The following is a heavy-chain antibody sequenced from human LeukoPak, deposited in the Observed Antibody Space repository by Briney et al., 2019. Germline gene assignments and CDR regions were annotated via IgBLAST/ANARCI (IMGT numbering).Heavy chain of an antibody. J-gene: IGHJ4*02. D-gene: IGHD4-17*01. CDR1: GFDFTRDW. CDR2: IFPDDSDT. V-gene: IGHV5-51*01. CDR3: ARRDPTTVTAFDY. Sequence: GESLKISCRFSGFDFTRDWIGWVRLMPGKGLELMGIIFPDDSDTRYSPSFQGQVTLSADKSIRTAYLQWSSLKASDTAIYYCARRDPTTVTAFDYWGQGTLVTVSS.